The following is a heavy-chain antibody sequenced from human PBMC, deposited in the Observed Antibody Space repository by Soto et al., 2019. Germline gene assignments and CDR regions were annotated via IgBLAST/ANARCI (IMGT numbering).Heavy chain of an antibody. V-gene: IGHV3-21*01. J-gene: IGHJ6*02. CDR3: ARDLVSYHDIWSGYYYGMDV. D-gene: IGHD3-22*01. CDR1: GFTFSSYS. Sequence: AGGSLRLSCAASGFTFSSYSMNWVRQAPGKGLEWVSSISSSSSYIYYADSVKGRFTISRDNAKNSLYLQMNSLRAEDTAVYYCARDLVSYHDIWSGYYYGMDVWGQGTTVTVSS. CDR2: ISSSSSYI.